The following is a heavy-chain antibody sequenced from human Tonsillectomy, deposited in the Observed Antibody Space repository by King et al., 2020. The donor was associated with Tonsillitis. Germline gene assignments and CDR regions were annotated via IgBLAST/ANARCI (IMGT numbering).Heavy chain of an antibody. D-gene: IGHD6-6*01. V-gene: IGHV1-2*02. CDR3: ARDYVGAGRE. J-gene: IGHJ4*02. Sequence: VQLVESGAEVKKAGASLKVSCKASGYTFTGYYIHWVRQAPGQGLEWMGWINPSSGGTKSAEKFHGRVTLTRDTSINTVYMELSRLTSDETAVYYCARDYVGAGREWGRGTLVSVSS. CDR2: INPSSGGT. CDR1: GYTFTGYY.